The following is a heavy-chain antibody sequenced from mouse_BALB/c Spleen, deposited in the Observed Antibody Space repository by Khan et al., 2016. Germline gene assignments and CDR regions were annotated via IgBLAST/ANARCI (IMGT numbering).Heavy chain of an antibody. Sequence: HIQLVQSGPELKKPGKTVKISCKASGYTFTNYGMNWVKQAPGKGLKWMGWINTYSGESTYADDFKGRFAFSLETSANTAYLQINNLKNEDTATYFYARYRYYYGSSRYFDVWGAGTTVTVSS. CDR2: INTYSGES. CDR3: ARYRYYYGSSRYFDV. J-gene: IGHJ1*01. V-gene: IGHV9-3-1*01. D-gene: IGHD1-1*01. CDR1: GYTFTNYG.